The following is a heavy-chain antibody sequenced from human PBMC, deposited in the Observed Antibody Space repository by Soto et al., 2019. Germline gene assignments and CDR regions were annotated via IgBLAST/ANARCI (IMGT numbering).Heavy chain of an antibody. J-gene: IGHJ5*02. D-gene: IGHD4-17*01. CDR2: ISAYNGNT. CDR1: GYTFTSYG. CDR3: ARVPGGLYGDYDDWFDP. V-gene: IGHV1-18*01. Sequence: ALVKVSCKASGYTFTSYGISWVRQAPGQGLEWMGWISAYNGNTNYAQKLQGRVTMTTDTSTSTAYMELRSLRSDDTAVYYCARVPGGLYGDYDDWFDPWGQGTLVTVSS.